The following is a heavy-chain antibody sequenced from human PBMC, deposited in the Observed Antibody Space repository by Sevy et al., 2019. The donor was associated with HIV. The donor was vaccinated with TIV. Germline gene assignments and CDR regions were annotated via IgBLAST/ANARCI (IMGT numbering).Heavy chain of an antibody. CDR3: AKEGQGEYYDSSGSFDY. Sequence: GGSLRLSCAASGFTFSSYAMSWLRQAPGKGLEWVSSISGSGSFTYYADSVKGHFTISRDNSKNTLYLQMTSLRAEDTAVYYCAKEGQGEYYDSSGSFDYWGQRTLVTVSS. V-gene: IGHV3-23*01. CDR2: ISGSGSFT. CDR1: GFTFSSYA. J-gene: IGHJ4*02. D-gene: IGHD3-22*01.